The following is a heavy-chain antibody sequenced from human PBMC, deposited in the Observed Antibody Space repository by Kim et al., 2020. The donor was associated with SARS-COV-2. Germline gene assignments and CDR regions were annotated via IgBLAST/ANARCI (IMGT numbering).Heavy chain of an antibody. Sequence: SETLSLTCTVSGGSISSYYWNWIRQPPGKGLEWIGYVYHSGSTNYNPSLKSRVTISVDTSKNQFSLKLSSVTAGDTAVYYCARVNDYSRGHFSDYWGQGT. D-gene: IGHD5-12*01. J-gene: IGHJ4*02. V-gene: IGHV4-59*01. CDR1: GGSISSYY. CDR3: ARVNDYSRGHFSDY. CDR2: VYHSGST.